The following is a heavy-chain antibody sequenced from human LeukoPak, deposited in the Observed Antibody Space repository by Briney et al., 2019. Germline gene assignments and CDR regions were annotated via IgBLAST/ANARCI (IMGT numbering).Heavy chain of an antibody. J-gene: IGHJ6*02. CDR2: IYYSGST. V-gene: IGHV4-31*03. Sequence: SQTLSLTCTVSGGSISSGGYYWSWIRQHPGKGLEWIGYIYYSGSTYYNPSLKSRVTISVDTSKNQFSLKLSSVTAADTAVYYCARDIVVVPAADHYYYGMDVWGQGTTVTVSS. CDR3: ARDIVVVPAADHYYYGMDV. CDR1: GGSISSGGYY. D-gene: IGHD2-2*01.